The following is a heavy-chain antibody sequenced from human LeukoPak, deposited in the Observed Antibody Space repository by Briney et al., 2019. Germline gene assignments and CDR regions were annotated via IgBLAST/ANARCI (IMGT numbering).Heavy chain of an antibody. CDR1: GFTVSSNY. V-gene: IGHV3-53*01. D-gene: IGHD3-22*01. J-gene: IGHJ4*02. CDR3: ASDSSGYYFDY. Sequence: GGSQRLSCAASGFTVSSNYMSWVRQAPGKGLEWVSVIYSGGSTYYADSVKGRFTISRDNSKNTLYLQMNSLRAEDTAVYYCASDSSGYYFDYWGQGTLVTVSS. CDR2: IYSGGST.